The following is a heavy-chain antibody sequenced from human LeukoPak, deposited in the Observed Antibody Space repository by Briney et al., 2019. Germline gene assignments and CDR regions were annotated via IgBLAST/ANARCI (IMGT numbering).Heavy chain of an antibody. CDR3: ARDGYNENEYYFNY. CDR2: IYTSGST. CDR1: GGSITSGNYY. J-gene: IGHJ4*02. V-gene: IGHV4-61*02. D-gene: IGHD5-24*01. Sequence: PSETLCLTCIVSGGSITSGNYYWSWIRQPAGKGLEWIGRIYTSGSTNYNPSLKSRVTISVDTSKNQVALKLSSVTAADTAVYYCARDGYNENEYYFNYGPQGTLVTVSS.